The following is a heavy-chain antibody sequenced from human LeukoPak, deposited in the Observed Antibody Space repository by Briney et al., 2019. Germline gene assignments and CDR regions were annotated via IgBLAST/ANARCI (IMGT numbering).Heavy chain of an antibody. D-gene: IGHD3-10*01. V-gene: IGHV3-23*01. CDR3: AKPPTYGADGGWFDP. J-gene: IGHJ5*02. Sequence: GGSLRLSCAASGFTFSSYAMSWVRQAPGKGLEWVSAISGSGAGTYYADSVKGRFTISRDNSKNTLYLQMNSLRAEDTAVYYCAKPPTYGADGGWFDPWGQGTLVTVSS. CDR1: GFTFSSYA. CDR2: ISGSGAGT.